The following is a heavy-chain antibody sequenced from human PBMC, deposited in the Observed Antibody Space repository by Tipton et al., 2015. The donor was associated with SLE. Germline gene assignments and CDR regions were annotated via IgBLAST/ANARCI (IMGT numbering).Heavy chain of an antibody. CDR1: GFSFYEYA. CDR2: LSGSGAYT. D-gene: IGHD4-17*01. Sequence: GSLRLSCAASGFSFYEYAMHWVRQSPGKGLEWVSSLSGSGAYTSYVDSVKGRFTVSRDNSKNTVYLQMNSLTAEDTAVYHCAKDHAGLPGDYDYFDFWGQGTLVTVSS. CDR3: AKDHAGLPGDYDYFDF. V-gene: IGHV3-23*01. J-gene: IGHJ4*02.